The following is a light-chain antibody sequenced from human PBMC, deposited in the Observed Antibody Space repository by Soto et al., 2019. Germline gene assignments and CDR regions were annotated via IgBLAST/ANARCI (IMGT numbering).Light chain of an antibody. CDR2: DAS. Sequence: EIVLTQSPATLSLSPGDRATLSCRASQTVSRLLAWYQQKPGQAPRLLIYDASNRATGIPARFSGSGSGTDFTLTISSLEPEDFAVYYCQLRSYWVTFGGGTKVDIK. CDR3: QLRSYWVT. J-gene: IGKJ4*01. CDR1: QTVSRL. V-gene: IGKV3-11*01.